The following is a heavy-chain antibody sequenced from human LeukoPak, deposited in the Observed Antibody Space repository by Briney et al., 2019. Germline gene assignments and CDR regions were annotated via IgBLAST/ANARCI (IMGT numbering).Heavy chain of an antibody. Sequence: PSGTLSLTCAVSGGSISSSNWWSWVRQPPGKGLEWIGYIYYRGNTNYNPSLKSRLTISVDTSKNYFSLKLNSVTAADTAVYYCAREVGQWPSGYFDYWGQGTLVTVSS. CDR2: IYYRGNT. CDR1: GGSISSSNW. CDR3: AREVGQWPSGYFDY. D-gene: IGHD6-19*01. J-gene: IGHJ4*02. V-gene: IGHV4-4*02.